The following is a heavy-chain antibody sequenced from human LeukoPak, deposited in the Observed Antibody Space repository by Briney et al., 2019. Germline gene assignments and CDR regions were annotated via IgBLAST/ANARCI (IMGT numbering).Heavy chain of an antibody. V-gene: IGHV1-69*05. Sequence: GSSVKVSCKASGGTFSSYAISWVRQAPGQGLEWMGGIIPIFGTANYAQKLQGRVTMTTDTSTSTAYMELRSLRSDDTAVYYCARGTVPAAKEDYWGQGTLVTVSS. J-gene: IGHJ4*02. D-gene: IGHD2-2*01. CDR2: IIPIFGTA. CDR1: GGTFSSYA. CDR3: ARGTVPAAKEDY.